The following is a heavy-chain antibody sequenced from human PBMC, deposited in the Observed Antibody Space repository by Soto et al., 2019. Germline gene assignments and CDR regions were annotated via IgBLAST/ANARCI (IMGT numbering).Heavy chain of an antibody. D-gene: IGHD3-10*01. Sequence: QVQLVESGGGVVQPGRSLRLSCAGSGFTFSAYGMDWVRQAPGKGLEWVAVISYDGSNKYYADSVKGLFTISRDNSKNTLYLQMNSLRAEDTAVYYCAKDRMGAGVRGYFDYWGQGTLVTVSS. J-gene: IGHJ4*02. CDR1: GFTFSAYG. CDR2: ISYDGSNK. CDR3: AKDRMGAGVRGYFDY. V-gene: IGHV3-30*18.